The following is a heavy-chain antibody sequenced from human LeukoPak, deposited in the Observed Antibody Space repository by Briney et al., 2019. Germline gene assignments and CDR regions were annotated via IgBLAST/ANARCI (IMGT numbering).Heavy chain of an antibody. CDR3: ARGYSGYAYFAYYFDY. CDR1: GGSISSRY. D-gene: IGHD5-12*01. CDR2: IYYSGST. J-gene: IGHJ4*02. V-gene: IGHV4-59*11. Sequence: PSETLSLTCTVSGGSISSRYWSWIRQPPGKGLEWIGYIYYSGSTNYNPSLKSRVTMSVDTSKNQFSLKLSSVTAADTAVYYCARGYSGYAYFAYYFDYWGQGTLVTVSS.